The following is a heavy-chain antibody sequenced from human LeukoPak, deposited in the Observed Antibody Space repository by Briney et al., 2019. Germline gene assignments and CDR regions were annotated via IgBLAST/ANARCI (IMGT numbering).Heavy chain of an antibody. Sequence: GGSLRLSCAASGFTFSSYGMHWVRQAPGKGLEWVAVISYDGSNKYYADSVKGRFTISRDNSKNTLYLQMNSLRAEDTAVYYCARDSAAYYDFWSGSDYWGQGTLVTVSS. V-gene: IGHV3-30-3*01. CDR1: GFTFSSYG. CDR2: ISYDGSNK. J-gene: IGHJ4*02. D-gene: IGHD3-3*01. CDR3: ARDSAAYYDFWSGSDY.